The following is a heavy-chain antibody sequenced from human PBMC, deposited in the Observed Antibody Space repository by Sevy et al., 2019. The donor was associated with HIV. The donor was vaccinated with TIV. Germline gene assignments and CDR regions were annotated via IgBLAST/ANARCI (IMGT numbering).Heavy chain of an antibody. J-gene: IGHJ4*02. V-gene: IGHV2-5*02. CDR3: AHRRPLYFYGSYDFDY. CDR2: IYWDDDK. D-gene: IGHD3-10*01. CDR1: GLSLTTSGVG. Sequence: SGPTLVNPTQTLTLTCSFSGLSLTTSGVGVGWIRQPPGEALEWLALIYWDDDKRYSPSLKTRLPISKDTSKNQVVLTMTNMDPVDTATYYCAHRRPLYFYGSYDFDYWGQGTLVTVSS.